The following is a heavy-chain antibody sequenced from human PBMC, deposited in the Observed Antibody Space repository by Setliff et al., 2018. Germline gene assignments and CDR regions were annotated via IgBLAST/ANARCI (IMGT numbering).Heavy chain of an antibody. V-gene: IGHV4-61*09. D-gene: IGHD1-26*01. Sequence: PSETLSLTCTVSGTSISTGPYYWTWIRQSAERGLEWIGQIFSRGSMNYRPSLSSRVAISADSSKNQFSLQLVSVTASDTAVYYCARGDSSGNNYPVLDYWCQGILVTVSS. CDR1: GTSISTGPYY. CDR3: ARGDSSGNNYPVLDY. CDR2: IFSRGSM. J-gene: IGHJ4*02.